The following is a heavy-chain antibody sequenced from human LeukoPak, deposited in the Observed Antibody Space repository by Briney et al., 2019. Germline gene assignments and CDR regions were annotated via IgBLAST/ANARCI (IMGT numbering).Heavy chain of an antibody. Sequence: GGSLRLSCAASGFTFSSYGMHWVRQAPGKGLEWVAFIRYDGSNKYYADSVKGRFTISRDNSKNTLYLQMNSLRAEDTAVYYCAKEGNYYDSRYFDYWGQGTLVTVSS. D-gene: IGHD3-22*01. V-gene: IGHV3-30*02. J-gene: IGHJ4*02. CDR1: GFTFSSYG. CDR3: AKEGNYYDSRYFDY. CDR2: IRYDGSNK.